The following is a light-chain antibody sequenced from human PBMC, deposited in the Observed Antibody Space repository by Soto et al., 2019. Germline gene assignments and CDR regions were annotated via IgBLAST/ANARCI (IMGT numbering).Light chain of an antibody. CDR1: QSVNSDY. J-gene: IGKJ1*01. CDR2: GAS. CDR3: QHYGSSLWT. Sequence: IVLTQSPGTLSLSPGERATLSCRASQSVNSDYLAWYQQKPGQAPRLLIYGASSRPTGIPDRFSGSGSGTDFTLTISRLEPEDFAVYYCQHYGSSLWTFGQGTKVEIK. V-gene: IGKV3-20*01.